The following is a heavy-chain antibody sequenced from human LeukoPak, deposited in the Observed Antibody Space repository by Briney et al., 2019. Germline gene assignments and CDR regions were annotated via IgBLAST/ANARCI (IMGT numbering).Heavy chain of an antibody. CDR1: GGSISSYY. J-gene: IGHJ4*02. D-gene: IGHD5-12*01. V-gene: IGHV4-59*01. CDR2: IYYSGST. CDR3: ARGDSGYDTYYFDY. Sequence: ASGTLSLTCTVSGGSISSYYWSWIRQPPGKGLEWIGYIYYSGSTNYNPSLKSRVTISVDTSKNQFSLKLSSVTAADTAVYYCARGDSGYDTYYFDYWGQGTLVTVSS.